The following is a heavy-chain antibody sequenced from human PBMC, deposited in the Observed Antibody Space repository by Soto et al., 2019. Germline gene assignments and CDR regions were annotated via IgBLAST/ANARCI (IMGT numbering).Heavy chain of an antibody. D-gene: IGHD2-15*01. Sequence: EVQLVESGGGVVQPGEPLGLSLEASGFTLSAYDMHWFRQTTGKGREWVSAIGAADDPYYLGSVKGRFTISRENAKNSLYLQMNSLRAEDTAVYYCARAYSGRLPRRADYYFAMDVWGQGTTVTVSS. V-gene: IGHV3-13*05. CDR2: IGAADDP. CDR1: GFTLSAYD. CDR3: ARAYSGRLPRRADYYFAMDV. J-gene: IGHJ6*02.